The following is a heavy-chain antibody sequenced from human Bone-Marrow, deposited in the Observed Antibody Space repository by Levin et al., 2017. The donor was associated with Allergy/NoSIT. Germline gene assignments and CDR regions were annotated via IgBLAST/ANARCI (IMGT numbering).Heavy chain of an antibody. V-gene: IGHV1-2*02. J-gene: IGHJ2*01. CDR3: ARDPAVTRDGYFDL. CDR1: GFAFTDYY. D-gene: IGHD4-17*01. Sequence: RASVKVSCKASGFAFTDYYMHWVRQAPGQGLEWLGWINPNNGATKYALKFQDRVTMTRDTSISTAYMEFRRLRSDDTAVFYCARDPAVTRDGYFDLWGRGTLVSVSS. CDR2: INPNNGAT.